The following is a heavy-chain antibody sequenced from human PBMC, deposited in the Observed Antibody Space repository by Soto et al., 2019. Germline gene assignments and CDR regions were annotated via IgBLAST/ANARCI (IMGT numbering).Heavy chain of an antibody. CDR2: ISGSGGST. V-gene: IGHV3-23*01. Sequence: EVQLLESGGGLVQPGGSLRLSCAASGVTFSSYAMSWVRQAPGKGLEWVSAISGSGGSTYYADSVKGRFTISRANSTNPLYLQMTSLRAADTAVYYWAKEGAYSNYRSDGGQGTLVTVSS. J-gene: IGHJ4*02. D-gene: IGHD4-4*01. CDR3: AKEGAYSNYRSD. CDR1: GVTFSSYA.